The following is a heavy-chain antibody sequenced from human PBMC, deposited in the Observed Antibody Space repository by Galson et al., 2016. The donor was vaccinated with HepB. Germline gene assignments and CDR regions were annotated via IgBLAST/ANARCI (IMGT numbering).Heavy chain of an antibody. CDR3: ARDGYYDSSGYYYDDYYYGMDV. D-gene: IGHD3-22*01. CDR2: ISSSSSYI. J-gene: IGHJ6*02. CDR1: GFTFSTYG. Sequence: SLRLSCAASGFTFSTYGMNWVRQAPGKGLEWVSSISSSSSYIYYADSVKGRFTISRDNAKNSLYLQMNSLRAEDTAVYYCARDGYYDSSGYYYDDYYYGMDVWGQGTTVTVSS. V-gene: IGHV3-21*01.